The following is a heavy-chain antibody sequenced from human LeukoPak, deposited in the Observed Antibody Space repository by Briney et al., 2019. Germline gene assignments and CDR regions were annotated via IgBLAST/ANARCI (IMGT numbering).Heavy chain of an antibody. Sequence: GGSLRLSCAASGFTFSSDWMSWVRQAPGKGLEWVANIKHDGSEKYYVDSVKGRFTISRDNAKNSLYLQLNSLRAEDTAVYYCARDWGVIPTATPCSANSCYSRFDYWGQGTLVTVSS. CDR2: IKHDGSEK. CDR3: ARDWGVIPTATPCSANSCYSRFDY. CDR1: GFTFSSDW. D-gene: IGHD2-15*01. V-gene: IGHV3-7*05. J-gene: IGHJ4*02.